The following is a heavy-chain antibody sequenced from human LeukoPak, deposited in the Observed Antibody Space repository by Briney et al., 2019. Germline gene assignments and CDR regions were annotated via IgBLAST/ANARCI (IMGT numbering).Heavy chain of an antibody. J-gene: IGHJ4*02. V-gene: IGHV1-2*02. CDR1: LYTLNAHY. CDR2: LNPNNGAT. D-gene: IGHD3-10*01. CDR3: ARATSGSYFLYY. Sequence: ASGKVSSKASLYTLNAHYIHCVRQAPGQGREWMGWLNPNNGATHYEQNLQGMVTMTRDTSISTANMEVSRLRSDDTAVYYCARATSGSYFLYYWGQGTLVTVSS.